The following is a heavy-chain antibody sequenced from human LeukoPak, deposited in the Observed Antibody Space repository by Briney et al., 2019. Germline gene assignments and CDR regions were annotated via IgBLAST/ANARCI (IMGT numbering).Heavy chain of an antibody. CDR2: ISGSGGST. V-gene: IGHV3-23*01. CDR3: AKDYGSGSYSNWYFDL. J-gene: IGHJ2*01. Sequence: GGSLRLSCAASGFTFSSYAMSWVRQAPGKGLEWVSAISGSGGSTYYADSVKGRFTISRDNSKNTLYLQMNSLRAEDTAVYYCAKDYGSGSYSNWYFDLWGRGTLVTVSS. CDR1: GFTFSSYA. D-gene: IGHD3-10*01.